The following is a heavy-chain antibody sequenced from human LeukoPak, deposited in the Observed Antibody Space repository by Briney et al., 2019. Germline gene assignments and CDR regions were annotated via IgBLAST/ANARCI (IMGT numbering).Heavy chain of an antibody. Sequence: GESLKISCKGSGYSYASYWIGWVRQMPGKGLEWMGIIYPGDSDTRYSPSFQGQVTISADKSISTAYLQWSALKASDTAMYYCARRYSSSSNGDYWGQGTLVTVSS. J-gene: IGHJ4*02. CDR3: ARRYSSSSNGDY. V-gene: IGHV5-51*01. CDR1: GYSYASYW. D-gene: IGHD6-6*01. CDR2: IYPGDSDT.